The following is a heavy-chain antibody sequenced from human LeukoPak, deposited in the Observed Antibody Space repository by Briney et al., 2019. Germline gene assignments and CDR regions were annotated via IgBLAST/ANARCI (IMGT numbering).Heavy chain of an antibody. CDR2: LNPNTGNT. CDR3: ERWNHDSSDNYPDH. CDR1: GYTFTSYD. J-gene: IGHJ4*02. D-gene: IGHD3-22*01. Sequence: ASVKVSCKASGYTFTSYDINWVRQATGQRLEWVEWLNPNTGNTGYAQKFQGRVTLTKDTSISTAYMELSSLRSEDTAVYYCERWNHDSSDNYPDHWGQGTLVTVSP. V-gene: IGHV1-8*01.